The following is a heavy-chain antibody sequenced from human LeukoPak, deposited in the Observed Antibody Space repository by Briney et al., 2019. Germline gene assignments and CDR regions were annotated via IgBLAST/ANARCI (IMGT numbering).Heavy chain of an antibody. Sequence: GGSLRLSCAASGFTFDDYGMTWVRQTPGKGLEWVSTINWNGGSTAYADSVKGRFTISRDNAKNSLYLQMNSLRAEDTAVYYCARLVRGVDYWGQGTLVTVSS. V-gene: IGHV3-20*04. CDR2: INWNGGST. CDR3: ARLVRGVDY. J-gene: IGHJ4*02. CDR1: GFTFDDYG. D-gene: IGHD3-10*01.